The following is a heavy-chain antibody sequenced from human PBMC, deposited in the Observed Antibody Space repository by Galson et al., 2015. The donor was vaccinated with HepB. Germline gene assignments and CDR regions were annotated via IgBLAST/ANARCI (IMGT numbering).Heavy chain of an antibody. CDR1: GFSVSNNY. V-gene: IGHV3-66*01. D-gene: IGHD1-1*01. Sequence: SLRLSCAASGFSVSNNYMGWVRQTPGKGLEWVSALYGGGTTYYADSVKSRLTISRDNSKNTLYDHMNSMRTEDTGVYYCARGKRPAVTWGQGTQVSVPS. J-gene: IGHJ5*02. CDR2: LYGGGTT. CDR3: ARGKRPAVT.